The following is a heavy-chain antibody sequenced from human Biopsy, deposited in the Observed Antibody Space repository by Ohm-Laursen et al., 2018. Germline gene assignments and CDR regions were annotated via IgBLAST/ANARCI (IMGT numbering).Heavy chain of an antibody. Sequence: PGTLSLICTVSGDSISTYYWRWIRQPPGKGLEWIGYVYYTGSTDYNPSLQSRVTISVDTSKNHFSLRLRSVTPADTAICYCARDRGYYSDRTVPGYFDLWGRGTLVTVSS. J-gene: IGHJ2*01. D-gene: IGHD3-22*01. CDR2: VYYTGST. CDR3: ARDRGYYSDRTVPGYFDL. V-gene: IGHV4-59*01. CDR1: GDSISTYY.